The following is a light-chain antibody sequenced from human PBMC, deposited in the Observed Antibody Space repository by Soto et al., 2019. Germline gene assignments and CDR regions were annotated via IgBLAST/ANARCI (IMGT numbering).Light chain of an antibody. Sequence: EIVMTQSPATLSVSPGERATLSCRASQSAMSNLAWYQQKPGQAPRLLIYAASTRATGISARFSGSGSGTEFTLTISSLQSEDFAVYYCQQYGSSPWTFGQGTKVDIK. CDR1: QSAMSN. V-gene: IGKV3-15*01. CDR2: AAS. J-gene: IGKJ1*01. CDR3: QQYGSSPWT.